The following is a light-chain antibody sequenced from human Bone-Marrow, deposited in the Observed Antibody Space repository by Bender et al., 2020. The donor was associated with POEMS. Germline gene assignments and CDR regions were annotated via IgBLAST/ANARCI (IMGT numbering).Light chain of an antibody. CDR3: SSYTSSGTLDV. J-gene: IGLJ1*01. V-gene: IGLV2-14*03. CDR2: DVS. Sequence: QSALTQPASVSGSPGQSITISCTGTSSGVGSYVSWYQQHPGQAPKLIIHDVSNRPSGVSNRFSGSKSGNTASLTISGLQAEDEADYYCSSYTSSGTLDVFGTGTKVTVL. CDR1: SSGVGSY.